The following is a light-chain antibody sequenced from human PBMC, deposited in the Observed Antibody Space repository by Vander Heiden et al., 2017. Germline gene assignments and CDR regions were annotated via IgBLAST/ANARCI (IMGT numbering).Light chain of an antibody. CDR2: EAS. CDR1: QSVSSY. J-gene: IGKJ4*01. V-gene: IGKV3-11*01. Sequence: EIVLTQSPATLSLSPGERATLSCRDSQSVSSYLAWYQQKPGQAPRLLIYEASNRATGIPARFSGSGSGTDFTLTISSLEPEDFAVYYCQQRSNWPPLTFGGGTKVEIK. CDR3: QQRSNWPPLT.